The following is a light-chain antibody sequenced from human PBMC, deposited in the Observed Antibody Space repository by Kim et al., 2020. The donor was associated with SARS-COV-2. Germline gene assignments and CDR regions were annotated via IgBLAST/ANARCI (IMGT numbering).Light chain of an antibody. CDR1: QSVASNY. CDR3: QQYGSSPCT. CDR2: DAF. Sequence: EILLTQSPGTLSLSPGERATLSCRASQSVASNYLAWYQQKPGQAPRLLIYDAFTRATGISDRFSGSGSGTDFTLTISRLEPEDFAVYYCQQYGSSPCTFGQGTKLEI. V-gene: IGKV3-20*01. J-gene: IGKJ2*02.